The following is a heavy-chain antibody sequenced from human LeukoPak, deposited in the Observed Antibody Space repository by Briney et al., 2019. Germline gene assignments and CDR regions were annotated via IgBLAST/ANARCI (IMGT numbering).Heavy chain of an antibody. J-gene: IGHJ4*02. CDR2: IYYSGST. V-gene: IGHV4-39*07. CDR3: ARGVYIAAAVDY. CDR1: GGSISSSTYY. D-gene: IGHD6-13*01. Sequence: SETLSLTCTVSGGSISSSTYYWGWIRQPPGRGLEWVGSIYYSGSTYYNPSLKSRVTISVDKSRNQFSLKLSSVTAADTAVYYCARGVYIAAAVDYWGQGTLVTVSS.